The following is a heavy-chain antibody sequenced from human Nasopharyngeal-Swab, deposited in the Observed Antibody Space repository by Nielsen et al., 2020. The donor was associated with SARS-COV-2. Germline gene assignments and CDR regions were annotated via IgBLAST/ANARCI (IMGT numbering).Heavy chain of an antibody. Sequence: GSLRLSCTVSGGSISSSSYYWGWIRQPPGKGLEWIGSIYYSGSTYYNPSLKSRVTISVDTSKNQFSLKLSSVTAADTAVYYCAREGEYSSSSVFFDYWGQGTLVTVSS. CDR2: IYYSGST. CDR3: AREGEYSSSSVFFDY. V-gene: IGHV4-39*07. D-gene: IGHD6-6*01. CDR1: GGSISSSSYY. J-gene: IGHJ4*02.